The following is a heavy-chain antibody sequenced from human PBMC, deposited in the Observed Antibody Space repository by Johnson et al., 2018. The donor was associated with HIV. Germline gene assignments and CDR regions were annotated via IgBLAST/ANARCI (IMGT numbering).Heavy chain of an antibody. Sequence: QVQLVESGGDLVQPGGSLRLSCAASGFTFSSYAMHWVRQAPGKGLEWVAVISYDGSNKYYADSVKGRFTISRDNSKNTLYLQMNSLRAEDTAVYYCAVSVYSYGYPDAFDIWGQGTMVTVSS. CDR3: AVSVYSYGYPDAFDI. CDR2: ISYDGSNK. V-gene: IGHV3-30-3*01. CDR1: GFTFSSYA. D-gene: IGHD5-18*01. J-gene: IGHJ3*02.